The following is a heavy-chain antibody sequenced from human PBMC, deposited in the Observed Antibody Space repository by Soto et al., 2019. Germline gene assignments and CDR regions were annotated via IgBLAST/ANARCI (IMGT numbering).Heavy chain of an antibody. CDR1: GDSLTSSY. D-gene: IGHD2-2*02. Sequence: SGDSLTSSYLYSACQAPGQRLEWMGWINAGNGNTKYSQKFQGRVTITRDTSASTAYMELSSLRSEDTVVYYCARDKIPRILDYWVQGTLVTVSS. CDR3: ARDKIPRILDY. J-gene: IGHJ4*02. V-gene: IGHV1-3*01. CDR2: INAGNGNT.